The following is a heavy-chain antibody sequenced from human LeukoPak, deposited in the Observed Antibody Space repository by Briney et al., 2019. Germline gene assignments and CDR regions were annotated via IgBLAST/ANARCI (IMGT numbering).Heavy chain of an antibody. CDR3: AKAGSSSPRHMDV. CDR1: GGSISSSSYY. Sequence: ASETLSLTCTVSGGSISSSSYYWGWIRQPPGKGLEWIGSIYYSGSTYYNPSLKSRVTISVDTSKNQFSLKLSSVTAADTAVYYCAKAGSSSPRHMDVWGKGTTVTVSS. V-gene: IGHV4-39*07. D-gene: IGHD6-13*01. CDR2: IYYSGST. J-gene: IGHJ6*03.